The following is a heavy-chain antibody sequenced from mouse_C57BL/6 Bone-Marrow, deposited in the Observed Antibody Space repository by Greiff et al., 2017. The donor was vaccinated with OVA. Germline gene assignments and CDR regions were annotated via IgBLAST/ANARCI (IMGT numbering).Heavy chain of an antibody. CDR1: GYSITSGYY. D-gene: IGHD1-1*02. J-gene: IGHJ4*01. Sequence: EVQLQESGPGLVKPSQSLSLTCSVTGYSITSGYYWNWIRQFPGNKLEWMGYISYDGSNNYNPSLTNRISITRDTSKNQFFLKFNSVTTEDTATYYCARDGTFYAMDYWGQGTSVTVSS. CDR3: ARDGTFYAMDY. V-gene: IGHV3-6*01. CDR2: ISYDGSN.